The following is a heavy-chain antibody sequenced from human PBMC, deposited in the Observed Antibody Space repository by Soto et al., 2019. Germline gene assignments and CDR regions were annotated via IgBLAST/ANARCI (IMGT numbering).Heavy chain of an antibody. V-gene: IGHV4-38-2*01. J-gene: IGHJ4*02. Sequence: LSLTCAVSGHSVSSGFYYWGWVRQPPGKGLEWIGSIYHTESTYYNPSLKSRVTMSVDTSKNQLSLKLSSMTAADTAVYFCARYGDSYLERFFDYWGQGTRVTVSS. D-gene: IGHD3-3*01. CDR2: IYHTEST. CDR1: GHSVSSGFYY. CDR3: ARYGDSYLERFFDY.